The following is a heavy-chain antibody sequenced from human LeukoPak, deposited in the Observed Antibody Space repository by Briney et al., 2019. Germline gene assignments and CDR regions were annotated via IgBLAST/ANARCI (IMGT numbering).Heavy chain of an antibody. CDR3: ARAYYYDSSGLFDY. Sequence: GGSLRLSCAASGFTFSSYWMHWVRQAPGKGLVWVSRINSDGSSTSYADSVKGRFTISRDDAKNTLYLQMNSLRAEDTAVYYCARAYYYDSSGLFDYWGQGTLVTVSS. CDR1: GFTFSSYW. J-gene: IGHJ4*02. V-gene: IGHV3-74*01. D-gene: IGHD3-22*01. CDR2: INSDGSST.